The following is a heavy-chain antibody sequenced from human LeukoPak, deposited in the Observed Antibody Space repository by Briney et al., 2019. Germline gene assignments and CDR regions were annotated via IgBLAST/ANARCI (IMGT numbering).Heavy chain of an antibody. CDR3: ARDRGWWNYPDGDGMLDYYGMDV. CDR1: GYTFTSYG. D-gene: IGHD1-7*01. Sequence: ASVKVSCKASGYTFTSYGISWVRQAPGQGLEWMGWISAYNGNTNYAQKLQGRVTMTTDTSTSTAYMELRSLRSDDTAVYYCARDRGWWNYPDGDGMLDYYGMDVWGQGTTVTVSS. CDR2: ISAYNGNT. J-gene: IGHJ6*02. V-gene: IGHV1-18*01.